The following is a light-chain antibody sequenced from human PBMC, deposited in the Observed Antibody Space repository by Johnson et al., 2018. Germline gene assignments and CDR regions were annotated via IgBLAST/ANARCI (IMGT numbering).Light chain of an antibody. CDR3: GTWDSSLSAGNV. Sequence: QSVLTQPPSVSAAPRQKVTISCSGSSSNIGNNYVSWYQQLPGTAPKLLIYENNKRPSWIPDRFSGSKSGTSATLGITGLQTGDEADYYCGTWDSSLSAGNVFGTGTKVTVL. CDR2: ENN. J-gene: IGLJ1*01. V-gene: IGLV1-51*02. CDR1: SSNIGNNY.